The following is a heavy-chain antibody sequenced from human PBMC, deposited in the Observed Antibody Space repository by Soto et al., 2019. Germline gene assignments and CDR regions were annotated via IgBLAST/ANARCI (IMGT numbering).Heavy chain of an antibody. CDR2: IYYTGSI. CDR1: GGSISSGDSY. CDR3: ARDDCGTSRCSYYYGMDV. Sequence: QVHLQESGPGLVTPSQTLSLTCTVSGGSISSGDSYWSWIGQPPGKGLEWIGYIYYTGSIFYNPSLESRVTISVDTSKNQFSLQLSSVTSADTAVYYCARDDCGTSRCSYYYGMDVWGQGTTVTVSS. V-gene: IGHV4-30-4*01. J-gene: IGHJ6*02. D-gene: IGHD2-21*01.